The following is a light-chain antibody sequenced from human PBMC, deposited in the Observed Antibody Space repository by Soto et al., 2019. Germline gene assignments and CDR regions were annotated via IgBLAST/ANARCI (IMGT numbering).Light chain of an antibody. V-gene: IGKV3-20*01. CDR1: QSVSSSY. Sequence: EIVLTQSPGTLSLSPVEGATLSCRASQSVSSSYLAWYQQKPGQAPRLLIYGASSRATGIPDRFSGSGSGTDFTLTISRLEPEDFAVYYCQQYGSSPQAFGQGTRLEIK. CDR2: GAS. J-gene: IGKJ5*01. CDR3: QQYGSSPQA.